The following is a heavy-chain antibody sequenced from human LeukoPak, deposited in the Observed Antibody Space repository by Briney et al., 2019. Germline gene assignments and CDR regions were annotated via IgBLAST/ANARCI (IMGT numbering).Heavy chain of an antibody. Sequence: PGGSLRLSCAASGFSFSSYSMNWVRQAPGKGLEWVSSITSSGRYIYYADSVKGRFTISRDNAKNSLYLQMNSLRAEDTAVYYCARDSYSSSRNDYWGQGTLVTVSS. CDR2: ITSSGRYI. D-gene: IGHD6-13*01. V-gene: IGHV3-21*01. CDR3: ARDSYSSSRNDY. CDR1: GFSFSSYS. J-gene: IGHJ4*02.